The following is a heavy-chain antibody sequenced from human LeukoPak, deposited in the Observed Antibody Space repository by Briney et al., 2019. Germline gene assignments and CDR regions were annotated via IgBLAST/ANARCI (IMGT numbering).Heavy chain of an antibody. D-gene: IGHD3-22*01. CDR3: ARGSSSGYWSINQHYLDY. V-gene: IGHV3-66*01. Sequence: PGGSLRLSCEASGFTVSTHYMSWVRQAPGKGLEWVSVLHSGGNTFYADSVKGRFTISRDNSKNTLYIQMSSLRAEDTAVYYCARGSSSGYWSINQHYLDYWGQGTLVTVSS. CDR1: GFTVSTHY. J-gene: IGHJ4*02. CDR2: LHSGGNT.